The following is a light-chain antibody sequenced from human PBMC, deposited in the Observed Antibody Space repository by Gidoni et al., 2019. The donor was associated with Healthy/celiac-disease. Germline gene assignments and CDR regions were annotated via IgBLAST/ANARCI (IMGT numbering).Light chain of an antibody. CDR2: GAS. V-gene: IGKV3D-7*01. CDR3: QQYDNLPLIT. J-gene: IGKJ5*01. Sequence: PGERVTLSCRARQSVSSSYLNWDQQNTGQAPRLLIYGASTRATSPPARFSGSGSGTDFTLTISSLQPEDCAVYYGQQYDNLPLITFGQGTRLEIK. CDR1: QSVSSSY.